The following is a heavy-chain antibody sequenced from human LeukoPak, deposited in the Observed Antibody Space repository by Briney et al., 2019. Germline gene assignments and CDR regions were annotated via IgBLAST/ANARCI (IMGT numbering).Heavy chain of an antibody. J-gene: IGHJ3*02. V-gene: IGHV3-30*18. CDR1: GFTFSSYG. CDR2: ISYDGSNK. CDR3: ANLRLCRTTSCDAFDI. D-gene: IGHD2-2*01. Sequence: QPGGSLRLSCAASGFTFSSYGMHWVRQAPGKRLEWVAVISYDGSNKYYADSVKGRFTISRDNSKNTLYLQMNSLRAEDTAVYYCANLRLCRTTSCDAFDIWGQGTMVTVSS.